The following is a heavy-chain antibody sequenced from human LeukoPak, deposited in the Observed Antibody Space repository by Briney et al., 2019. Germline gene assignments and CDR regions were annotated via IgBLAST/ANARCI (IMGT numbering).Heavy chain of an antibody. CDR3: ASSGANDFWSGSDY. J-gene: IGHJ4*02. D-gene: IGHD3-3*01. CDR1: GGTFSSYA. Sequence: GSSVKVSCKASGGTFSSYAISWVRQAPGQRLEWMGWINAGNGNTKYSQKFQGRVTITRDTSASTAYMELSSLRSEDTAVYYCASSGANDFWSGSDYWGQGTLVTVSS. CDR2: INAGNGNT. V-gene: IGHV1-3*01.